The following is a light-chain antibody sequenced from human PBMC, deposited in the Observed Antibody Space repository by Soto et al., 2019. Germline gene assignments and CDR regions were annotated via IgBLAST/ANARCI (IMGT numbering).Light chain of an antibody. CDR1: SSDVGGYNY. Sequence: QSALTQPASVSGSPGQSITISCTETSSDVGGYNYVSWYQQHPGKAPKLMIYEVSNRPSGVSNRFSGSKSGNTASLTISGLQAEDEADYYCSSYTSSSTPVVFGGGTQLTVL. V-gene: IGLV2-14*01. J-gene: IGLJ2*01. CDR3: SSYTSSSTPVV. CDR2: EVS.